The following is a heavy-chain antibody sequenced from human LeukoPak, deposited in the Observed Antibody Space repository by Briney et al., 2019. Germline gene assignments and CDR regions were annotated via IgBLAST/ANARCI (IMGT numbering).Heavy chain of an antibody. CDR2: INPSGGST. D-gene: IGHD6-6*01. J-gene: IGHJ5*02. Sequence: GASVKVSCKASGYTFTSYGISWVRQAPGQGLEWMGIINPSGGSTSYAQKFQGRVTMTRDMSTSTVYMELSSLRSEDTAVYYCARGGGQLERPRYNWFDPWGQGTLVTVSS. CDR1: GYTFTSYG. V-gene: IGHV1-46*01. CDR3: ARGGGQLERPRYNWFDP.